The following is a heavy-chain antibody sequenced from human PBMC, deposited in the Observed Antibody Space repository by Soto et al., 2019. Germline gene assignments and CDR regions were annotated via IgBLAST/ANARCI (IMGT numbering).Heavy chain of an antibody. Sequence: SETLSLTCTVSGDSIWNNYWSWIRQPPGKGLEWIGYIYHSGSTYYNPSLKSRVTISVDRSKNQFSLKLSSVTAADTAVYYCASSHAGAHITAAVHWGQGTLVTVSS. CDR3: ASSHAGAHITAAVH. CDR1: GDSIWNNY. CDR2: IYHSGST. D-gene: IGHD6-13*01. J-gene: IGHJ4*02. V-gene: IGHV4-30-2*01.